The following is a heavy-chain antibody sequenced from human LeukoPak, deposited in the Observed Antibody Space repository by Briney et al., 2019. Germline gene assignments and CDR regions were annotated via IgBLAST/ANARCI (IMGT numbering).Heavy chain of an antibody. Sequence: GGSLRLSCAASGFTFSSYAMHWIRQAPGKGLEWVAVISYDGSNKYYADSVKGRFTISRDNSKNTLYLQMNSLRAEDTAVYYCARGFDYWGQGTLVTVSS. V-gene: IGHV3-30*01. CDR2: ISYDGSNK. J-gene: IGHJ4*02. CDR1: GFTFSSYA. CDR3: ARGFDY.